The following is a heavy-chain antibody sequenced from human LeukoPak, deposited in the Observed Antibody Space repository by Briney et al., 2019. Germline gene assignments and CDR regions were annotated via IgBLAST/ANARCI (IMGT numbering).Heavy chain of an antibody. CDR1: GGSFSGYH. D-gene: IGHD2-2*01. CDR2: INHSGST. V-gene: IGHV4-34*01. Sequence: PSETLSLTCAVYGGSFSGYHWSWIRQPPGKGLEWIGEINHSGSTNYNPSLKSRVTISVDTSKNQFSLKLSSVTAADTAVYYCALGYCSSTSCVRAFDIWGQGTMVTVSS. J-gene: IGHJ3*02. CDR3: ALGYCSSTSCVRAFDI.